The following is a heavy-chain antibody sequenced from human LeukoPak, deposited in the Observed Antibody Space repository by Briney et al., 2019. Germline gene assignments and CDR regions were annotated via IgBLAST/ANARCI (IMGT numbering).Heavy chain of an antibody. Sequence: GGSLRLSCAASGFTFSSYGMHWVRQAPGKGLEWVSFIRYDGSNEYYADSVRGRFTISRDNSKNTLYLQMNSLRAEDTAVYYCARDGAAEEVYSYMDVWGKGTTVTVSS. CDR3: ARDGAAEEVYSYMDV. V-gene: IGHV3-30*02. J-gene: IGHJ6*03. D-gene: IGHD6-13*01. CDR2: IRYDGSNE. CDR1: GFTFSSYG.